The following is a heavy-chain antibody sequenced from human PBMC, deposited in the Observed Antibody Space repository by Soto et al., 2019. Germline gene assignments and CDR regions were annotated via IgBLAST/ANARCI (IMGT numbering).Heavy chain of an antibody. CDR1: GFTFRSYG. Sequence: GGSLRLCCAASGFTFRSYGMHWVCQAPDKGLEWVAVISYDGSNRYYADSVKGRFTISRDNSSNTLYLQMSSLSAEATAFYSCEKDVIPLGRRVLPYYYYGMDVWGQGTTVTVSS. D-gene: IGHD3-10*01. CDR2: ISYDGSNR. CDR3: EKDVIPLGRRVLPYYYYGMDV. J-gene: IGHJ6*02. V-gene: IGHV3-30*18.